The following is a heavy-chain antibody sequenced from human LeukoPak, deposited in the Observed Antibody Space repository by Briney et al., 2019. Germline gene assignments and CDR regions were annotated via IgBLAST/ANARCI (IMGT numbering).Heavy chain of an antibody. V-gene: IGHV4-4*07. CDR2: IYTSGST. J-gene: IGHJ6*03. CDR1: GGSISSYY. D-gene: IGHD3-16*01. Sequence: SETLSLTCTVSGGSISSYYWSWIRQPAGKGLEWIGRIYTSGSTNYNPSLKSRVTMSVDTSKNQISLKLNSVTAADTAVYYCARDRRYASSNYYYYYMDVWGKGTTVTVSS. CDR3: ARDRRYASSNYYYYYMDV.